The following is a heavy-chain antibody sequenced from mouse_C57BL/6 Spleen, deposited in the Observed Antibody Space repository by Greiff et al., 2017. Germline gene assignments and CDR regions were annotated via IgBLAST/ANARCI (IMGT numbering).Heavy chain of an antibody. CDR2: INPNNGGT. J-gene: IGHJ2*01. CDR1: GYTFTDYN. Sequence: EVQLQQSGPELVKPGASVKIPCKASGYTFTDYNMDWVKQSHGKSLEWIGDINPNNGGTIYNQKFKGKATLTVDKSSCTAYMELRSLTSEDTAVYYCARRMGSGYYFDYWGQGTTLTVSS. D-gene: IGHD3-2*02. CDR3: ARRMGSGYYFDY. V-gene: IGHV1-18*01.